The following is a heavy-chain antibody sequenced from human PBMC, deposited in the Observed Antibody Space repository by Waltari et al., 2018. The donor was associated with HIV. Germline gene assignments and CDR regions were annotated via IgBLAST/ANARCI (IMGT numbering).Heavy chain of an antibody. Sequence: QLQLQESGPGLVKPSETLSLTCTVSGGSISSSSYYWGWIRKPPGTGLEWIGSIYYSGSTYYNPSLKSRVTISVDTSKNQFSLKLSSVTAADTAVYYCARRSYYDSSGYYFDYWGQGTLVTVSS. V-gene: IGHV4-39*01. CDR1: GGSISSSSYY. D-gene: IGHD3-22*01. CDR3: ARRSYYDSSGYYFDY. CDR2: IYYSGST. J-gene: IGHJ4*02.